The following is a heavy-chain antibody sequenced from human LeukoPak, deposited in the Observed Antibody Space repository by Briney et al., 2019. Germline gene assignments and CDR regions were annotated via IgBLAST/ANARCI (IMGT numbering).Heavy chain of an antibody. CDR1: GYTFTSYG. Sequence: ASVKVSCKASGYTFTSYGISWVRQAPGQGLEWMGWISAYNGNTNYAQKLQGRVTMTTDTSTSTAYMELRSLRSDDTAVYYCARDIVGVGATSGTFDYWGQGTLVTV. J-gene: IGHJ4*02. V-gene: IGHV1-18*01. CDR3: ARDIVGVGATSGTFDY. D-gene: IGHD1-26*01. CDR2: ISAYNGNT.